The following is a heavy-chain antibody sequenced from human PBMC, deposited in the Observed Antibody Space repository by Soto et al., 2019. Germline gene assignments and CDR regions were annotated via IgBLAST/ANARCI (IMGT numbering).Heavy chain of an antibody. D-gene: IGHD2-15*01. J-gene: IGHJ3*02. CDR3: ARDGSEHAKGWRAFDI. CDR2: IYYSGST. V-gene: IGHV4-59*01. Sequence: SETLSLTCTVSGGSISSYYWSWIRQPPGKGLEWIGYIYYSGSTNYNPSLKSRVTISVDTSKNPFSLKLSSVTAADTAVYSCARDGSEHAKGWRAFDIWGQGTMVTVSS. CDR1: GGSISSYY.